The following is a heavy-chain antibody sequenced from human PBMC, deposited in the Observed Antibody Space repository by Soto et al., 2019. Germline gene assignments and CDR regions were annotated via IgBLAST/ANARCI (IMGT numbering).Heavy chain of an antibody. CDR1: GYTFTTYN. V-gene: IGHV1-3*01. Sequence: QVQLVQSGAEVKKAGASVRISCKASGYTFTTYNLHWVRKAPGQGLEWMGWINAGNGNTKYSQKFQGRVTITRDTSASTAYMELSRLRSEDTAFFYCAATTGYFQFWGQGTLVTVSP. J-gene: IGHJ1*01. CDR2: INAGNGNT. D-gene: IGHD5-12*01. CDR3: AATTGYFQF.